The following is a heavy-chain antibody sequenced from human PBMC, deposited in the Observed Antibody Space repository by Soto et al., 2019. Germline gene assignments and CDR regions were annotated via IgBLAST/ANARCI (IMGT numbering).Heavy chain of an antibody. J-gene: IGHJ3*01. Sequence: ASVKVSCKASGYTFTSYGISWVRQAPGQGLEWMGWISAYNGNTNYAQKLQGRVTMTTDTSTSTAYMELRSLRSDDTAVYYCAAYCSGGGCPPGPWNWGRGTMVTVSS. CDR1: GYTFTSYG. CDR2: ISAYNGNT. V-gene: IGHV1-18*01. D-gene: IGHD2-15*01. CDR3: AAYCSGGGCPPGPWN.